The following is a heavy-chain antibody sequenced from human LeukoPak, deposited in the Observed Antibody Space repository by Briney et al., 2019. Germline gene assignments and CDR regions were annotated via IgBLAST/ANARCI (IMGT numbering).Heavy chain of an antibody. CDR3: ARAGASGWYAAGWFDP. CDR2: INTDGRTT. J-gene: IGHJ5*02. V-gene: IGHV3-74*01. CDR1: GFPFNNYW. Sequence: GGSLRLSCAASGFPFNNYWIHWVRQAPGKGLMWVSSINTDGRTTRYAASVQGRFTISRDNAKNTLALQMNSLRDDDTAVYYCARAGASGWYAAGWFDPWGQGTLVTVSS. D-gene: IGHD6-19*01.